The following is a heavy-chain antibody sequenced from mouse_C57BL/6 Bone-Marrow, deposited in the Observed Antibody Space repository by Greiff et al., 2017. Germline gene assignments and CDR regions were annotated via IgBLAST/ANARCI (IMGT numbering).Heavy chain of an antibody. CDR3: ARSFYYYGSPFAY. V-gene: IGHV1-64*01. CDR2: IHPNSGST. CDR1: GFNIKNTY. D-gene: IGHD1-1*01. Sequence: QVQLQQSVAELVRPGASVKLSCTASGFNIKNTYMHWVKQRPGQGLEWIGMIHPNSGSTNYNEKFKSKATLTVDKSSSTAYMQLSSLTSEDSAVYYCARSFYYYGSPFAYWGQGTLVTVSA. J-gene: IGHJ3*01.